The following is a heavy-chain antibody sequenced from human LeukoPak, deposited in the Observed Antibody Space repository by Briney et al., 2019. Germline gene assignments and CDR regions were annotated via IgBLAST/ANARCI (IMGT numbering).Heavy chain of an antibody. CDR3: ARGGSSSWSIDY. D-gene: IGHD6-13*01. CDR1: GGSISSYY. CDR2: IYYSGST. Sequence: SETLSLTCTVSGGSISSYYWSWIRQPPGKGLEWIGYIYYSGSTNYNPSLKSRVTISVDTSKNQFSLKLSSVTAADTAVYYCARGGSSSWSIDYWGQGTLVTVSS. J-gene: IGHJ4*02. V-gene: IGHV4-59*13.